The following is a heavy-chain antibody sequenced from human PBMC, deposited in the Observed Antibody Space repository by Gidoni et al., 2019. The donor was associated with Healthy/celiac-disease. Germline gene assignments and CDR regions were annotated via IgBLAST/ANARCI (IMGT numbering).Heavy chain of an antibody. CDR1: GYTFTGYY. Sequence: QVQLVQPGAEVKKPGASVKVSCKASGYTFTGYYMHRVRQAPGQGLEWMGWINPNSGGTNSAQKFQGRVTMTRDTSISTAYMELSRLRSDDTAVYYCARDGGWSSSSYYYYGMDVWGQGTTVTVSS. D-gene: IGHD6-6*01. CDR3: ARDGGWSSSSYYYYGMDV. V-gene: IGHV1-2*02. J-gene: IGHJ6*02. CDR2: INPNSGGT.